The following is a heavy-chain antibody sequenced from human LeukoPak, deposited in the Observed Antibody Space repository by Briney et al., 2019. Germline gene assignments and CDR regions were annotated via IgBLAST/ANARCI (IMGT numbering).Heavy chain of an antibody. CDR1: GYTFTRYG. Sequence: ASVKVSCKASGYTFTRYGISWVRQAPGQGLEWMGRINPYSGDTNFAQKFQGRVTMTRDTSITTAYMDLSSLTPDDTAVYFCARDQGSLTRSWYTGYWGQGTQVTVSS. CDR3: ARDQGSLTRSWYTGY. CDR2: INPYSGDT. D-gene: IGHD6-13*01. V-gene: IGHV1-2*06. J-gene: IGHJ4*02.